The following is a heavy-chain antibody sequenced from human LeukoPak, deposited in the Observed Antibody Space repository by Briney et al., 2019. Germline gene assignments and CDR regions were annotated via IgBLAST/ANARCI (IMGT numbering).Heavy chain of an antibody. CDR1: GFSFSDYG. CDR2: ISSSGSTI. CDR3: AKGRFHMDV. J-gene: IGHJ6*03. V-gene: IGHV3-48*04. Sequence: GGSLRLSCTGSGFSFSDYGMNWVRQAPGKGLEWVSYISSSGSTIYYADSVKGRFTISRDNSKNSLYLQMNSLRTEDTALYYCAKGRFHMDVWGKGTTVTVSS.